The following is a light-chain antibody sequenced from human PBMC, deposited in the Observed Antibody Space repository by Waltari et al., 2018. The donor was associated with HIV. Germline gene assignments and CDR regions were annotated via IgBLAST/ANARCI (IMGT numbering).Light chain of an antibody. CDR3: SSWDSTLSAWV. CDR2: MTN. CDR1: YNNVGSQG. Sequence: QSGLSQPPSVSTTLRQPAILTCDGDYNNVGSQGATWFQQHRGRPPKLLSYMTNGRPSGVSGRFSASRSGDTAYLSISSLESEDEAYYVCSSWDSTLSAWVFGGGTQLTVL. J-gene: IGLJ3*02. V-gene: IGLV10-54*01.